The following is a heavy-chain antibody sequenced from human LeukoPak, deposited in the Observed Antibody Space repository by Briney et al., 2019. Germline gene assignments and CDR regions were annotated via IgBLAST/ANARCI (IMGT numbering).Heavy chain of an antibody. CDR2: ISSNGGST. V-gene: IGHV3-64*01. J-gene: IGHJ3*02. D-gene: IGHD3-10*01. CDR3: ASSLWFGELGHDAFDI. CDR1: GFTFSTYI. Sequence: GGSLRLSCAASGFTFSTYIMHWVRQAPGKGLKYVSGISSNGGSTYYANSVKGRFTISRDNSKNTLYLQMGSLRAEDMAVYYCASSLWFGELGHDAFDIWGQGTMVTVSS.